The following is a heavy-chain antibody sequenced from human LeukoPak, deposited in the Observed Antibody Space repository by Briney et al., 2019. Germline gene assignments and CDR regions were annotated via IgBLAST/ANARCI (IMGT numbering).Heavy chain of an antibody. D-gene: IGHD1-26*01. CDR2: ISGSGGST. CDR3: AKGSDSGSYYSDWFDP. CDR1: GFTFSSYA. Sequence: GGSLRLSRAASGFTFSSYAMSWVRQAPGKGLEWVSAISGSGGSTYYADSVKGRFTISRDNSKNTLYLQMNSLRAEDTAVYYCAKGSDSGSYYSDWFDPWGQGTLVTVSS. V-gene: IGHV3-23*01. J-gene: IGHJ5*02.